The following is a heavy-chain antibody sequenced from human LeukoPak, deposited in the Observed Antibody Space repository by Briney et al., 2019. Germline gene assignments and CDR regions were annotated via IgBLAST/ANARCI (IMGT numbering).Heavy chain of an antibody. V-gene: IGHV4-38-2*01. CDR2: IGHSGST. CDR3: ARLNTGVLSSRTNNWFDP. D-gene: IGHD6-13*01. J-gene: IGHJ5*02. CDR1: GYSISSGYF. Sequence: PSETLSLTCAVSGYSISSGYFWSWIRQPPGKGLEWIGGIGHSGSTYYNPSLKSRITISTDTSKNRFSLKLSSVTAADTAVYYCARLNTGVLSSRTNNWFDPWGQGTLVTVS.